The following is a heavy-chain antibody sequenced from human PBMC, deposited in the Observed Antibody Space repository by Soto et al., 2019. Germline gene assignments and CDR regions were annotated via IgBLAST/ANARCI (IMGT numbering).Heavy chain of an antibody. V-gene: IGHV4-4*07. CDR2: IYGSGGT. D-gene: IGHD3-16*01. CDR3: AREGASSYASRHFDN. Sequence: SETLSLTCTVSGGSMFSYYWSWIRQPAGKGLEWIARIYGSGGTNYNPSLKSRVTMSLDTSKNKFSLRLTSVTAEDTAVYYCAREGASSYASRHFDNWGPGTLVTSPQ. CDR1: GGSMFSYY. J-gene: IGHJ4*02.